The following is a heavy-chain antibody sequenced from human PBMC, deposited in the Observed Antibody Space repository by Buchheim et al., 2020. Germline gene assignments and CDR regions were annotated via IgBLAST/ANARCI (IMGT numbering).Heavy chain of an antibody. Sequence: QVQLVESGGDVVQPGRSLRLSCAASGFSFSRYAMNWVRQSPGKGLEWVAVIWYDGSTKYYADSVKGRFTISRDNSKNTLDLQMNGLRGEDTAVYYCAKGPSGSFSRYFQHWGQGTL. D-gene: IGHD1-26*01. CDR3: AKGPSGSFSRYFQH. CDR2: IWYDGSTK. V-gene: IGHV3-33*06. J-gene: IGHJ1*01. CDR1: GFSFSRYA.